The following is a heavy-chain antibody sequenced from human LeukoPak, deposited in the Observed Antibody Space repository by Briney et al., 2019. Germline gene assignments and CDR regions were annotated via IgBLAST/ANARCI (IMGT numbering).Heavy chain of an antibody. V-gene: IGHV3-74*01. Sequence: GGSLRLSCAASGFTFSSYEMNWVRQAPGMGLVWVSRISSDGSSTTYAASVKGRSTISRDNAKNTLYLQMNSLRAEDTAVYYCGRGGKVEQLVLARWGQGSLVTVSS. CDR2: ISSDGSST. CDR1: GFTFSSYE. J-gene: IGHJ4*02. D-gene: IGHD6-13*01. CDR3: GRGGKVEQLVLAR.